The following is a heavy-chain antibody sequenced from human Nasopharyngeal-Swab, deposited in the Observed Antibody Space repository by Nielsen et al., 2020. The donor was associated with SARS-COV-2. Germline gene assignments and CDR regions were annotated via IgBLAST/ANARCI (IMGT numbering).Heavy chain of an antibody. CDR3: AKDRGVGALDY. J-gene: IGHJ4*02. CDR2: ISGSGGST. Sequence: GESLKISCAASGFTFSSYAMSWVRQAPGKGLEWVSAISGSGGSTYYADSVKGRFTISRDNSKNTLYLQMNSLRAEDTAVYYCAKDRGVGALDYWGQGTLGTVSS. D-gene: IGHD1-26*01. V-gene: IGHV3-23*01. CDR1: GFTFSSYA.